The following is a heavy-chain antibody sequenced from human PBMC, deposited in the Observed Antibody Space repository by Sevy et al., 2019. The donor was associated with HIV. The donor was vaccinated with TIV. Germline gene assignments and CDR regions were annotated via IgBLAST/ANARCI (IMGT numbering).Heavy chain of an antibody. CDR1: GGSISSSSYY. D-gene: IGHD3-22*01. V-gene: IGHV4-39*01. Sequence: SETLSLTCTVSGGSISSSSYYWGWIRQPPGKGLEWIGSIYYSGSTCYNPSLKSRVTISVDTSKNQFSLKLSSVTAADTAVYYCARCGLGPKGGYDSSGYCDYWGQGTLVTVSS. CDR3: ARCGLGPKGGYDSSGYCDY. J-gene: IGHJ4*02. CDR2: IYYSGST.